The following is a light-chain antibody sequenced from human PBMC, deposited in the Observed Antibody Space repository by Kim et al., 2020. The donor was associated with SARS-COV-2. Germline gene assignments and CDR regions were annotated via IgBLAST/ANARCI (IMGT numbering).Light chain of an antibody. Sequence: PASRSCRSSQSLLHSNGYNSLDWYLQKPGQSPQLLIYLGSNRASGVPDRFSGSGSGTDFTLKISRVEAEDVGVYYCMQALQTPLTFGGGTKVDIK. J-gene: IGKJ4*01. V-gene: IGKV2-28*01. CDR1: QSLLHSNGYNS. CDR2: LGS. CDR3: MQALQTPLT.